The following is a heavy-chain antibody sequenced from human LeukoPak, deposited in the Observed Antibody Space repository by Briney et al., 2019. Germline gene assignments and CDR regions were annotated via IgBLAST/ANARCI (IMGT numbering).Heavy chain of an antibody. V-gene: IGHV3-48*02. J-gene: IGHJ4*02. Sequence: GGSLRLSCAASGFTFSSYNMNWVRQAPGKGLEWVSYISPGSSTIYYADSVKGRFTISKDNAKNSLYLQMNSLRDEDTAVYYCARSKQLDYWGQGTLVTVSS. CDR2: ISPGSSTI. CDR3: ARSKQLDY. CDR1: GFTFSSYN. D-gene: IGHD6-13*01.